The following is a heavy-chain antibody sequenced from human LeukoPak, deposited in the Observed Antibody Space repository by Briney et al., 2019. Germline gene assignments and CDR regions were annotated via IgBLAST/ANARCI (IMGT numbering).Heavy chain of an antibody. Sequence: ETLSLTCTVSGGSISSSSYYWGWIRQPPGKGLEWVSSISSSSTYRYYAASVRGRFTISRDNAKNSLYLQMNSLRAEDTALYYCARGRYSGSYLLDYWGQGTLVTVSS. CDR2: ISSSSTYR. V-gene: IGHV3-21*01. D-gene: IGHD1-26*01. J-gene: IGHJ4*02. CDR3: ARGRYSGSYLLDY. CDR1: GGSISSSS.